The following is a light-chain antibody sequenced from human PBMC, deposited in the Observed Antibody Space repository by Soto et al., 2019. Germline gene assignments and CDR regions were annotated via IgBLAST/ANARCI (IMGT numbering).Light chain of an antibody. CDR1: SRDIGGYNF. CDR2: DVT. J-gene: IGLJ1*01. Sequence: QSVLTQPPSASGSPGQSVTISCTGTSRDIGGYNFVSWYQHHPGKAPKLMIYDVTKRPSGVPDRFSGSRSGNTAFLTVSGLLAEDEADFYCASYAGGNQVFGTGTKVTVL. CDR3: ASYAGGNQV. V-gene: IGLV2-8*01.